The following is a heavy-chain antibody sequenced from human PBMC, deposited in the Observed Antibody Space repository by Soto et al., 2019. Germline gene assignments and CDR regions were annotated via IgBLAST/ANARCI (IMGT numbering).Heavy chain of an antibody. V-gene: IGHV4-59*12. Sequence: PSETLSLTCTVSGGSISGYYWSWIRQPPGKGLEWIGYMYNTGSTVYNPSFKSRVTISVDTSRNQFSLKLSSVTAADTAVYYCARGRRTAVTIDYWGQGTLVTVSS. CDR1: GGSISGYY. D-gene: IGHD4-17*01. J-gene: IGHJ4*02. CDR2: MYNTGST. CDR3: ARGRRTAVTIDY.